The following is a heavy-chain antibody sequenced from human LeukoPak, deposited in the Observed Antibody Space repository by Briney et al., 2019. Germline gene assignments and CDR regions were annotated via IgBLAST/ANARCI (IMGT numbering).Heavy chain of an antibody. Sequence: GESLKISCKGSGSDFTTYWIGWVRQMPGQGLEWMGIIYPGDSDIRNSPSFQGQVTISVDKSISTVYLQWSSLKASDTAIYYCARDGPVPATADAFDIWGQGTMVTVSS. CDR3: ARDGPVPATADAFDI. V-gene: IGHV5-51*01. CDR1: GSDFTTYW. CDR2: IYPGDSDI. D-gene: IGHD2-2*01. J-gene: IGHJ3*02.